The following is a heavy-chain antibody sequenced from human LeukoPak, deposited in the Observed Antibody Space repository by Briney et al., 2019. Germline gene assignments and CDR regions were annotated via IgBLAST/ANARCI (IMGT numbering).Heavy chain of an antibody. J-gene: IGHJ4*02. CDR1: GFTFSNYA. CDR3: AKATVYGDYNVDFDY. CDR2: ISVSGGST. Sequence: GGSLRLPCAASGFTFSNYAMSWVRQAPGKGLEWVSTISVSGGSTYYADSVKGRFTISRDNSKNTLYVQMNSLRAEDTAVYYCAKATVYGDYNVDFDYWGQGTLVTVSS. V-gene: IGHV3-23*01. D-gene: IGHD4-17*01.